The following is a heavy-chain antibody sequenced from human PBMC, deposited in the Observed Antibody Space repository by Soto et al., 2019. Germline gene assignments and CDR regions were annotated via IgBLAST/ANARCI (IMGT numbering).Heavy chain of an antibody. J-gene: IGHJ6*02. CDR3: AKEWNYYGSGKNRQSYGMDV. V-gene: IGHV3-23*01. D-gene: IGHD3-10*01. Sequence: WGSLRLSCLASVFTFNAYTMGWFRQAPGRGLEWVSVISAGGENTYSADSVRGRFAIPRDNSMNTVYLQMDTLRAEDTAVYYCAKEWNYYGSGKNRQSYGMDVWGQGTTVTVSS. CDR2: ISAGGENT. CDR1: VFTFNAYT.